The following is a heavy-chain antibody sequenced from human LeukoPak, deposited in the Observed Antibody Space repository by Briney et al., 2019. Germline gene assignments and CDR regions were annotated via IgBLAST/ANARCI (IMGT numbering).Heavy chain of an antibody. D-gene: IGHD1-26*01. J-gene: IGHJ4*02. CDR3: TRGSLSGSSRDY. CDR1: GYAFTGYD. CDR2: MNPNTGDT. V-gene: IGHV1-8*01. Sequence: ASVKVPCKASGYAFTGYDINWVRQATGQGLEWMGWMNPNTGDTGYAQNFQGRLTMTRNTSIDTAYMELSGLRSEDTAIYYCTRGSLSGSSRDYWGQGTLVTVSS.